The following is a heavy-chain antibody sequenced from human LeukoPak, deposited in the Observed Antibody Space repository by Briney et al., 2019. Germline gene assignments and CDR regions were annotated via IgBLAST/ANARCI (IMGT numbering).Heavy chain of an antibody. CDR3: ASRSGYYFDAFDI. CDR1: GGSISPYY. V-gene: IGHV4-59*12. Sequence: SETLSLTCTVSGGSISPYYWSWIRQPPGKGLEWIGYIYYSGSTNYNPSLKGRVTISVDTSKNQFSLKLSSVTAADTAVYYCASRSGYYFDAFDIWGQGTMVTVSS. CDR2: IYYSGST. J-gene: IGHJ3*02. D-gene: IGHD3-22*01.